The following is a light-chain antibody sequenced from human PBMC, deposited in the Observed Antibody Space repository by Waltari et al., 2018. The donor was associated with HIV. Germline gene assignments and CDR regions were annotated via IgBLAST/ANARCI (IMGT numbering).Light chain of an antibody. CDR3: QVWDSSSDLNWV. J-gene: IGLJ3*02. CDR2: DDS. V-gene: IGLV3-21*04. CDR1: NIGIKS. Sequence: SYVLTQPPSVSVAPGKTARITCGGNNIGIKSVHWYQQKPGKAPVLVISDDSDRPSGIPERFSGSNSGNTATLTISRVEAGDEADYYCQVWDSSSDLNWVFGGGTKLTVL.